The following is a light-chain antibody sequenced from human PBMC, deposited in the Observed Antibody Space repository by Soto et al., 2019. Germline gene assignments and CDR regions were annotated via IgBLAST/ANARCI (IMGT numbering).Light chain of an antibody. V-gene: IGKV3-15*01. CDR3: QQYNNWPRVT. CDR1: QSVSSN. J-gene: IGKJ3*01. CDR2: GAS. Sequence: EIVMTQSPATLSVSPGERATLSCRASQSVSSNLTWYQQKPGQAPRLRIYGASTRATGNPARCSGSGSGTDFTLTISSPQSEDFAVYYCQQYNNWPRVTFGPGTKVDIK.